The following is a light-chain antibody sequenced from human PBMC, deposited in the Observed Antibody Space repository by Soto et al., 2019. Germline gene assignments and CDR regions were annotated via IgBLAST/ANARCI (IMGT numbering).Light chain of an antibody. J-gene: IGKJ4*01. CDR2: AAS. Sequence: DIQMTQSPSTLSASVGASVTITCRASQSISSWLAWYQQRPGKAPKLLIYAASSLGCGVPSRFSGSGSKTEFTLTISSLQPEDVATYYCQNSGSDLGLTFGGGTKVDIK. CDR1: QSISSW. CDR3: QNSGSDLGLT. V-gene: IGKV1-5*01.